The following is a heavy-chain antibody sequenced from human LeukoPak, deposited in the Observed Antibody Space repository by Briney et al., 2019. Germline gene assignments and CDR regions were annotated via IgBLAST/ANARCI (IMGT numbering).Heavy chain of an antibody. Sequence: SETLSLTCTVSGGSISSYYWSWIRQPPGKGLEWIGYIYYSGSTNYNPSLKSRVTISVDTSKNQFSLKLSSVTAADTAVYFSARGARVSDYWGQGTLVTVSS. V-gene: IGHV4-59*12. CDR2: IYYSGST. CDR3: ARGARVSDY. J-gene: IGHJ4*02. CDR1: GGSISSYY.